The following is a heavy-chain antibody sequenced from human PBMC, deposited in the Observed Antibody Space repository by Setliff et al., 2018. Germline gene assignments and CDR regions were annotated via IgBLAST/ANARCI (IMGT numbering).Heavy chain of an antibody. CDR1: GYTFTSYA. CDR2: INAGNGNT. V-gene: IGHV1-3*01. CDR3: ASFGVGLAFDI. J-gene: IGHJ3*02. D-gene: IGHD3-3*01. Sequence: ASVKVSCKASGYTFTSYAMHWVRQAPGQRLEWMGWINAGNGNTKHSQKFQGRVTITRDTSASTAYMELSSLRSEDTAVYYCASFGVGLAFDIWGQGTMVTVSS.